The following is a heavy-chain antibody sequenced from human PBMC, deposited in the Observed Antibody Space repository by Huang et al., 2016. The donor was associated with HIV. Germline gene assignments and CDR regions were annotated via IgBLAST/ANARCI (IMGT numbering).Heavy chain of an antibody. D-gene: IGHD5-12*01. V-gene: IGHV3-74*03. CDR3: ARDPRGYRGVYDMDV. J-gene: IGHJ6*02. CDR2: ITSDGRTI. Sequence: DVQLVQFGGGTVQPGGSRTIPCAASGSTFNRTRSQWGGEAPGEVEEWVSHITSDGRTIAYADSVEGRFTISGDNARNKLYLQMSSLRAEDTAVDYCARDPRGYRGVYDMDVWGRGTTVTVSS. CDR1: GSTFNRTR.